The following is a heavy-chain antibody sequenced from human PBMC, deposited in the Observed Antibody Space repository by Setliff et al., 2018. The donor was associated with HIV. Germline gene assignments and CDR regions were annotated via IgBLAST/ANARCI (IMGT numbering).Heavy chain of an antibody. CDR2: LYYGGTT. CDR1: GGSISSNNYF. V-gene: IGHV4-39*01. J-gene: IGHJ3*02. D-gene: IGHD3-16*02. CDR3: ARHQVIPTVIGAFDI. Sequence: SETLSLTCTVSGGSISSNNYFWSWIRQPAGKGLEWIGSLYYGGTTYYNPSLKSRVTISVDTSKDHFSLKLSSVTAADTAVYYCARHQVIPTVIGAFDIWGQGTAVTVSS.